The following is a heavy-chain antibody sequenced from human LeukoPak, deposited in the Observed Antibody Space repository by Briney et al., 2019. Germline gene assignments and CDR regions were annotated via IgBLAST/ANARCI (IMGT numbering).Heavy chain of an antibody. CDR2: ISGSGGST. D-gene: IGHD2-15*01. J-gene: IGHJ4*02. CDR3: AKGTPSYCSGGSCYSDYFDY. Sequence: PGGSLRLSGAASGFTFSSYGMSWVRQAPGKGLEWVSGISGSGGSTYYADSVKGRFTISRDNSKNTLYLQMNSLRAEDTAVYYCAKGTPSYCSGGSCYSDYFDYWGQGTLVTVSS. V-gene: IGHV3-23*01. CDR1: GFTFSSYG.